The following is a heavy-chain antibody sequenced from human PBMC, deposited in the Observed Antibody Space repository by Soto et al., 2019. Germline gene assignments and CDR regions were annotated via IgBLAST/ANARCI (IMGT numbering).Heavy chain of an antibody. Sequence: PGGSLRLSCAASGFTFDDYAIHWVRQAPGKGLEWVSGISWDNAVIDYAVSVKGRFTIGRDNARNSLYLHMNNLRPEDTALYFCAKDRGSSSWDPIFDFWGRGTLVTVSS. V-gene: IGHV3-9*01. CDR1: GFTFDDYA. CDR2: ISWDNAVI. D-gene: IGHD6-13*01. CDR3: AKDRGSSSWDPIFDF. J-gene: IGHJ4*02.